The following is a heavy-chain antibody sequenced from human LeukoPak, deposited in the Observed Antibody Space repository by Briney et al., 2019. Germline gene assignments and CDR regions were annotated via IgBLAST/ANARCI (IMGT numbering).Heavy chain of an antibody. Sequence: GGSLRLSCAASGFSFNFHSKNWVRQAPGKGLEWISYMTASGVTMYAESVYGRFTISRDNDKKSVYLQMISLRVEDTAVYFCTRDGGYSGFDFDYWGQGVLVTVSS. J-gene: IGHJ4*02. D-gene: IGHD5-12*01. V-gene: IGHV3-21*01. CDR2: MTASGVT. CDR3: TRDGGYSGFDFDY. CDR1: GFSFNFHS.